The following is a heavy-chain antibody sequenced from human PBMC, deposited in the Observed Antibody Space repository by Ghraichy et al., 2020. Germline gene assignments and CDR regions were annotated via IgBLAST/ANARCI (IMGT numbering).Heavy chain of an antibody. Sequence: SETLSLTCAVYGGSFSGYYWSWIRQPPGKGLEWIGEINHSGSTNYNPSLKSRVTISVDTSKNQFSLKLSSVTAADTAVYYCARGRRPPGANYYYYGMDVWGQGTTVTVSS. CDR1: GGSFSGYY. CDR3: ARGRRPPGANYYYYGMDV. D-gene: IGHD1-14*01. CDR2: INHSGST. V-gene: IGHV4-34*01. J-gene: IGHJ6*02.